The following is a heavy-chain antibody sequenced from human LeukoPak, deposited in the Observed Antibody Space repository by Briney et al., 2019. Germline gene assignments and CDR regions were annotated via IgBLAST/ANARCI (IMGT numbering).Heavy chain of an antibody. CDR2: IYYSGST. J-gene: IGHJ4*02. CDR3: AREDGGSWYYFDS. D-gene: IGHD6-13*01. CDR1: GGSISSYY. Sequence: PSETLSLTCTVSGGSISSYYWSWIRQPPGKGLEWIGYIYYSGSTNYNPSLKSRVTISVDTSKNQFSLKLSSVTAADTAVYYCAREDGGSWYYFDSWGQGTLVTVSP. V-gene: IGHV4-59*01.